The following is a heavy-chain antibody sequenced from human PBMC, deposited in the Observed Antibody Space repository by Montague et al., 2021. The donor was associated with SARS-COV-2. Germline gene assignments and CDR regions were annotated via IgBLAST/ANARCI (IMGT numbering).Heavy chain of an antibody. V-gene: IGHV6-1*01. Sequence: VSPGDCLSSDSISWHWIRQSPSRGLDWLASTYYRSKWYNDSAPSVSGRATVKPDTSRNQFSLHPDSVTPEDTALYFCARKMDSSFDVWGKGTMVIVSS. J-gene: IGHJ3*01. CDR3: ARKMDSSFDV. D-gene: IGHD2-2*03. CDR2: TYYRSKWYN. CDR1: GDCLSSDSIS.